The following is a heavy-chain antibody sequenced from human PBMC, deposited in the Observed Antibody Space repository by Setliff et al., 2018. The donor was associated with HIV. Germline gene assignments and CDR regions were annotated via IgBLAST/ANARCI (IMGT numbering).Heavy chain of an antibody. CDR2: ISYSGST. Sequence: SETLSLTCSVSGGSISNYYWSWIRQPPGEGLEWIGYISYSGSTTYNPSLKSRVTISLDTSKNQFSLKVNSVTAADTAVYFCARDSFTVDYFMDVWGKGTPVTVS. J-gene: IGHJ6*03. D-gene: IGHD3-10*01. CDR3: ARDSFTVDYFMDV. V-gene: IGHV4-59*01. CDR1: GGSISNYY.